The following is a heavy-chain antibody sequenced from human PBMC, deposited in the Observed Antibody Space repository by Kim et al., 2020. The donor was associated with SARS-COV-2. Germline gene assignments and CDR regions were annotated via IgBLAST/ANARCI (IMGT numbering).Heavy chain of an antibody. CDR3: ANGLGSGDY. CDR2: GST. J-gene: IGHJ4*02. V-gene: IGHV3-23*01. Sequence: GSTYYADSVKGRFTISRDNSKNTLYLQMNSLRAEDTAVYYCANGLGSGDYWGQGTLVTVSS. D-gene: IGHD3-10*01.